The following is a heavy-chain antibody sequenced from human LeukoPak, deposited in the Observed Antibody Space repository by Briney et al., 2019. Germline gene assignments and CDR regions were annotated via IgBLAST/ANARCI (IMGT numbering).Heavy chain of an antibody. J-gene: IGHJ4*02. D-gene: IGHD2-8*01. CDR3: SRENGAFSPFGY. V-gene: IGHV4-4*02. CDR1: GGSISNTNW. Sequence: KTSETLSLTCGVSGGSISNTNWWSWVRQPPGQGLEWIGEISLTGLTHYNPSLESRVTVSLDKSKNQLSLNLTSVTAADTAVYYCSRENGAFSPFGYWGQGTLLTVLS. CDR2: ISLTGLT.